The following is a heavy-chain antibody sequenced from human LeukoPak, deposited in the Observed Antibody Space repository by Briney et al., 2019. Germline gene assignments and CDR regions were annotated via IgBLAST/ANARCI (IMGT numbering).Heavy chain of an antibody. Sequence: PGGSLRLSCSASGFTFSNYAMSWVRQAPGKGLEWVSAINDGVGRAFYADAVRGRFTISRDNSQNTLYLQMNSLRAEDTAIYYCAREGDGYNWGLAYWGQGTLVTVSS. J-gene: IGHJ4*02. V-gene: IGHV3-23*01. D-gene: IGHD5-24*01. CDR2: INDGVGRA. CDR3: AREGDGYNWGLAY. CDR1: GFTFSNYA.